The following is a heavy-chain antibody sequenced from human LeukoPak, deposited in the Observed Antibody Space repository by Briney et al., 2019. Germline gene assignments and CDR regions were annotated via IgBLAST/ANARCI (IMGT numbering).Heavy chain of an antibody. CDR3: GRQAAPDY. CDR1: GFTFSSYE. CDR2: ISSSGSTM. D-gene: IGHD2-15*01. V-gene: IGHV3-48*03. J-gene: IGHJ4*02. Sequence: GGSLRLSCAASGFTFSSYEMNWVRQAPGKGLEWVSYISSSGSTMYYADSVKGRFTISRVNAKNSLYLQMNSLSVEDTAVYYCGRQAAPDYWGQGTLVTVSS.